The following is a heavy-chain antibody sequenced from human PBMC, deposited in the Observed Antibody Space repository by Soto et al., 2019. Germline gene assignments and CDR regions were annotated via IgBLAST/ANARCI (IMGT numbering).Heavy chain of an antibody. CDR2: IDTSGSST. D-gene: IGHD6-13*01. CDR1: GSIFTNFW. Sequence: GGSLRLSCEASGSIFTNFWMHWVRQVPGKGLVWVSRIDTSGSSTSYADSVKGRFTISRDNAKNTVSLQMNSVRAEDTGVYYCAKDSWYFDLWSQGSLVTVSS. V-gene: IGHV3-74*01. CDR3: AKDSWYFDL. J-gene: IGHJ4*02.